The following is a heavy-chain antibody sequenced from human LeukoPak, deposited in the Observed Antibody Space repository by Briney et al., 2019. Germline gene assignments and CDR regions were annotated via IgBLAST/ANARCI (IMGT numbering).Heavy chain of an antibody. CDR1: GFTFSSYA. CDR2: IKQDGSEK. CDR3: ARDDYGDYFDY. V-gene: IGHV3-7*01. J-gene: IGHJ4*02. Sequence: GGSLRLSCAASGFTFSSYAMSWVRQAPGKVLEWVANIKQDGSEKYYVDSVKGRFTISRDNAKNSLYLQMNSLRAEDTAVYYCARDDYGDYFDYWGQGTLVTVSS. D-gene: IGHD4-17*01.